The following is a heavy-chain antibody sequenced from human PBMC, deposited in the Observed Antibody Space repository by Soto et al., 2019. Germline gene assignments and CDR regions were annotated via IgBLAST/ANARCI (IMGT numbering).Heavy chain of an antibody. CDR3: AKAFGDWYPFEK. Sequence: GGSLRLSCVASGFTFGSYAMSWVRRAPGKGLEWVSTINDSGDLRYYAESMRGRFTISRDNSKNTLYLQVNDLRAEDTARYHCAKAFGDWYPFEKWGLGALVTVSS. J-gene: IGHJ4*02. CDR2: INDSGDLR. D-gene: IGHD6-19*01. CDR1: GFTFGSYA. V-gene: IGHV3-23*01.